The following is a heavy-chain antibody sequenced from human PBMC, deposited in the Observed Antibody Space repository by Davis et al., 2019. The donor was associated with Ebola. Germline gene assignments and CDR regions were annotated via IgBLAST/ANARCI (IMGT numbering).Heavy chain of an antibody. V-gene: IGHV4-34*01. CDR3: ARTTKTNIEASGLGYNSFDS. J-gene: IGHJ5*01. Sequence: GSLRLSCGVYGGSFSDYFWSWIRQPPEKGLEWIGEISHHNGDTNYHPSLRSRVAISVDSSKNQFSLKINSVTAADTATYYCARTTKTNIEASGLGYNSFDSWGQGVLVSVSS. CDR1: GGSFSDYF. D-gene: IGHD2/OR15-2a*01. CDR2: ISHHNGDT.